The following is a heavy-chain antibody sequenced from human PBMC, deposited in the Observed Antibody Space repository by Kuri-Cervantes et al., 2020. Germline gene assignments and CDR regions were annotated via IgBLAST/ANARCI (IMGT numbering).Heavy chain of an antibody. D-gene: IGHD5-24*01. J-gene: IGHJ4*02. V-gene: IGHV4-61*01. Sequence: SETLSLTCTVSGGSVSSGSYYWSWIRQPPGKGLEWIGYIYYSGSTNYNPSLKRRVTMSVDTSKNQFSLKLSSVTAADTAVYYCARNTRDGYNQFDYWGQGTLVTVSS. CDR1: GGSVSSGSYY. CDR3: ARNTRDGYNQFDY. CDR2: IYYSGST.